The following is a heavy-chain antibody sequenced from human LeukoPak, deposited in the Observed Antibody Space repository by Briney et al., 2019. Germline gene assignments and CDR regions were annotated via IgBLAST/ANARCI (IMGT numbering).Heavy chain of an antibody. J-gene: IGHJ3*02. CDR1: GFTVSSNY. V-gene: IGHV3-11*04. D-gene: IGHD6-19*01. Sequence: GGSLRLSCAASGFTVSSNYMSWVRQAPGKGLEWVSYISSSGSTIYYADSVKGRFTISRDNAKNSLYLQMNSLRAEDTAVYYCAREITFSIAVVDADAFDIWGQGTMVTVSS. CDR3: AREITFSIAVVDADAFDI. CDR2: ISSSGSTI.